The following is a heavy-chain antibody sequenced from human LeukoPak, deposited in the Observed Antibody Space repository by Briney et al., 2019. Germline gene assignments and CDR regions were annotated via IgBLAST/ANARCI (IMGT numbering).Heavy chain of an antibody. J-gene: IGHJ3*02. CDR3: ARDNLAAAGDDNFDI. CDR1: GFTFSSYR. D-gene: IGHD6-13*01. Sequence: GGSLRLSCAASGFTFSSYRMNWVRQAPGKGLEWVSYISTSSSTIYYADSVKGRFTISRDNAKNSLYLQMNSLRAEDTAIYYCARDNLAAAGDDNFDIWGQGTMVTVSS. V-gene: IGHV3-48*04. CDR2: ISTSSSTI.